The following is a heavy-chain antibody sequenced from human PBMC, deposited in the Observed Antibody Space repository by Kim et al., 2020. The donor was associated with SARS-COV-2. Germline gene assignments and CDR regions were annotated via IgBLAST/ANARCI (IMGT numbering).Heavy chain of an antibody. V-gene: IGHV4-34*01. CDR1: GGSFSGYY. Sequence: SETLSLTCAVYGGSFSGYYWSWIRQPPGKGLEWIGEINHSGSTNYNPSLKSRVTISVDTSKNQFSLKLSSVTAADTAVYYCASPGPRGVVPAASYYYYGMDVWGQGTTVTVSS. CDR3: ASPGPRGVVPAASYYYYGMDV. J-gene: IGHJ6*02. CDR2: INHSGST. D-gene: IGHD2-2*01.